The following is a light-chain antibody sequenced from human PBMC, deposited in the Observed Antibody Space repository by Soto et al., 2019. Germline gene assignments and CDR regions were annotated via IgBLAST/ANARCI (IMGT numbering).Light chain of an antibody. J-gene: IGLJ1*01. Sequence: QSALTQPASVSGSPGQSITISCTGTSSDVGGYNYVSWYQQHPGKAPKLMIYEVSNRPSGVSNRFSGSKSGNTASLTISGFQAEDEADYYCSSYTSSSNYVLGTGTKVTVL. V-gene: IGLV2-14*01. CDR2: EVS. CDR1: SSDVGGYNY. CDR3: SSYTSSSNYV.